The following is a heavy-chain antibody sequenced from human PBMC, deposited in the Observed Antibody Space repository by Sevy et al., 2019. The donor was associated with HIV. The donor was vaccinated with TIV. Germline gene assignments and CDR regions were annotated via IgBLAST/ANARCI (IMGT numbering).Heavy chain of an antibody. V-gene: IGHV4-34*01. Sequence: SETLSLTCAVYGGSFSGYYWSWIRQPPGKGLEWIGEINHSGSTNYNPSLKSRVTISVDTSKNQFSLKLSSVTAADTAVYYWARGGSITIFGVVPDAFDIWGQGTMVTVSS. CDR2: INHSGST. D-gene: IGHD3-3*01. J-gene: IGHJ3*02. CDR3: ARGGSITIFGVVPDAFDI. CDR1: GGSFSGYY.